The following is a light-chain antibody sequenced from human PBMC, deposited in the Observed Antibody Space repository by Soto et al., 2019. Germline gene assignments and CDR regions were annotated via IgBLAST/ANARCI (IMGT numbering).Light chain of an antibody. V-gene: IGKV1-39*01. Sequence: DIQMTQSPSSLSASVGDIVTISCRASQRISTYLNWYQQKPGRAPKLLIYDASTLRSGVPSGFSGSGSGTEFTLTISSLQPEDFATYYCQQTYTSPRTFGQGTKVDIK. CDR1: QRISTY. CDR2: DAS. J-gene: IGKJ1*01. CDR3: QQTYTSPRT.